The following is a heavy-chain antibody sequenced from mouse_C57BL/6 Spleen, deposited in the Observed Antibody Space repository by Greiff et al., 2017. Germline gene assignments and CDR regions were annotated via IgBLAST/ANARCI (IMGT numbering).Heavy chain of an antibody. CDR3: TFYGNYGYYAMDY. V-gene: IGHV14-1*01. CDR2: IDPEDGDT. Sequence: VQLKQSGAELVRPGASVKLSCTASGFNIKDYYMHWVKQRPEQGLEWIGRIDPEDGDTEYAPKFQGKATMTADTSSNTAYLQLSSLTSEDTAVYYCTFYGNYGYYAMDYWGQGTSVTVSS. J-gene: IGHJ4*01. CDR1: GFNIKDYY. D-gene: IGHD2-1*01.